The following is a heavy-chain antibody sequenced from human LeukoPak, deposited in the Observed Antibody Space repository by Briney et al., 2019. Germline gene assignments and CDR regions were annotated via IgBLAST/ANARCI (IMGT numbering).Heavy chain of an antibody. CDR2: ISYDGSNK. CDR3: AKEGYYYDSSGYYDTAFDI. Sequence: PGGSLRLSCAASGFTFSSYGMHWVRQAPGKGLEWVAVISYDGSNKYYADSVKGRFTISRDNSKNTLYLQVNSLRAEDTAVYYCAKEGYYYDSSGYYDTAFDIWGQGTMVTVSS. D-gene: IGHD3-22*01. V-gene: IGHV3-30*18. J-gene: IGHJ3*02. CDR1: GFTFSSYG.